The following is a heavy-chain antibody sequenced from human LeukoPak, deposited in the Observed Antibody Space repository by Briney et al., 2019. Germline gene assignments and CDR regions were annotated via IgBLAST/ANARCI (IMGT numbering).Heavy chain of an antibody. CDR2: IYYSGSP. CDR1: GGSFSSFY. J-gene: IGHJ4*02. CDR3: ARWPNCSSTSCPLDY. Sequence: PSETLSLTCTVSGGSFSSFYWSWIRQPPGKGLEWIGYIYYSGSPNYNPSLKSRVTISVDTSKNLFSLKLSSVTAADTAVYYCARWPNCSSTSCPLDYWGQGTLVTVSS. V-gene: IGHV4-59*01. D-gene: IGHD2-2*01.